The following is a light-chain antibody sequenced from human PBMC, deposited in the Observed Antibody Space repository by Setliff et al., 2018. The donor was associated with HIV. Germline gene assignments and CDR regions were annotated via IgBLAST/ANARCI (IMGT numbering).Light chain of an antibody. CDR3: CSYAGSYTFYV. Sequence: QSVLTQPASVSGSPGQSITISCTGTSGDVGGYNYVSWYQQHPGKAPKLMIYDVSNRPSGISNRFSGSKSGNTASLTISGLQAVDEADYYCCSYAGSYTFYVFGTGTKV. V-gene: IGLV2-14*03. CDR2: DVS. J-gene: IGLJ1*01. CDR1: SGDVGGYNY.